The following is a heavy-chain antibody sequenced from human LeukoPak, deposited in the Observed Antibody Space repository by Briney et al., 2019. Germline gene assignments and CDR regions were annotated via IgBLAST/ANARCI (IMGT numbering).Heavy chain of an antibody. Sequence: ASVKVSCKASGYTFTDYCMHWVRQAPGQGLEWMGWINPNSGGTNYAQKFQGRVTMTRDTSISTAYMELSRLRSDDTAVYYCARVYLGVYYYGSSGYSHLDYWGQGTLVTVSS. D-gene: IGHD3-22*01. CDR3: ARVYLGVYYYGSSGYSHLDY. J-gene: IGHJ4*02. V-gene: IGHV1-2*02. CDR1: GYTFTDYC. CDR2: INPNSGGT.